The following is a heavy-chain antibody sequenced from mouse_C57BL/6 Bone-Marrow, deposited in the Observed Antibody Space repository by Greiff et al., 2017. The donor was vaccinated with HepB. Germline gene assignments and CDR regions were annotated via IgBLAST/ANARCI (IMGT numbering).Heavy chain of an antibody. CDR3: ARDLNWDKGYFDY. V-gene: IGHV5-4*01. CDR1: GFTFSSYA. Sequence: EVKLVESGGGLVKPGGSLKLSCAASGFTFSSYAMSWVRQTPEKRLEWVATISDGGSYTYYPDNVKGRFTISRDNAKNNLYLQMSHLKSEDTAMYYCARDLNWDKGYFDYWGQGTTLTVSS. J-gene: IGHJ2*01. CDR2: ISDGGSYT. D-gene: IGHD4-1*01.